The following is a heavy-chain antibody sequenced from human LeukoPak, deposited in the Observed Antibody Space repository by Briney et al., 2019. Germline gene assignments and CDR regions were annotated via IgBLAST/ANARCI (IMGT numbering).Heavy chain of an antibody. CDR3: ARDRYGVRSGSCDY. CDR1: GYTGTSSG. D-gene: IGHD1-26*01. Sequence: EASVKVSCKASGYTGTSSGISWVRQAPGQGLEWMGWISGENGNTNYAQKLHGRVSMTTDTSTSTAYMELRSLRSDDTAIYYCARDRYGVRSGSCDYWGQGTLVTVSS. CDR2: ISGENGNT. V-gene: IGHV1-18*01. J-gene: IGHJ4*02.